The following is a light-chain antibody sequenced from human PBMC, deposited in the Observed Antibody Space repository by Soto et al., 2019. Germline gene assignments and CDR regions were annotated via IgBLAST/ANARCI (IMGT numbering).Light chain of an antibody. CDR2: KVS. J-gene: IGKJ4*01. CDR1: QSLLYSDGDTY. CDR3: MQGTHWPLT. V-gene: IGKV2-30*01. Sequence: DVVMTQSPLSLPVALGQPASISCKSSQSLLYSDGDTYLSWFQQRPGQSPRRLIYKVSSRDSGVPDRFSGSGSGTDFTLKISRVEAEDVGVYYCMQGTHWPLTFGGGTKVDI.